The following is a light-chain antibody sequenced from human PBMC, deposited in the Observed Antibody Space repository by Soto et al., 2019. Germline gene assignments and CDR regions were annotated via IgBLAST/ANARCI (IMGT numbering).Light chain of an antibody. J-gene: IGLJ1*01. V-gene: IGLV2-18*02. Sequence: QSALTQPPSVSGSPGQSVTISCTGTSSDLGSYDRVSWYQQPPGTAPKLMIYEVNNRPSGVPDRFSGSKSGNTASLTISGLQAEDEADYYCTSYTSSNTFVFGTGTKLTVL. CDR1: SSDLGSYDR. CDR2: EVN. CDR3: TSYTSSNTFV.